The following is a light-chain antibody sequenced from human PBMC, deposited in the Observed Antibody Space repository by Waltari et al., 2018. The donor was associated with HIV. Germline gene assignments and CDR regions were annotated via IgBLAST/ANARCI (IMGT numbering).Light chain of an antibody. CDR2: EVT. CDR3: SSYRISSTLV. J-gene: IGLJ1*01. CDR1: SSDVGDYNY. V-gene: IGLV2-14*01. Sequence: QSALTQPASVSGSPGQSITISCTGTSSDVGDYNYVSWYQLHPDRAPKLIIYEVTNRPSGISHRFSGSKSGNTASLTISGLQTEDEADYYCSSYRISSTLVFGTGTKVTVL.